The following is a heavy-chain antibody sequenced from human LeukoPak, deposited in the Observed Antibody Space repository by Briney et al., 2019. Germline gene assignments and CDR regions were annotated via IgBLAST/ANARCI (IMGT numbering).Heavy chain of an antibody. D-gene: IGHD1-26*01. CDR1: GFTFSSYW. CDR3: ATGSYYSDY. CDR2: INSDGSIT. V-gene: IGHV3-74*01. Sequence: GGSLRLSCAASGFTFSSYWMHWVRQAPGKGLVWVSRINSDGSITSYADSVKGRFTISRDNAKNTLYLQMNSPRAEDTAVYYCATGSYYSDYWGQGTLVTVSS. J-gene: IGHJ4*02.